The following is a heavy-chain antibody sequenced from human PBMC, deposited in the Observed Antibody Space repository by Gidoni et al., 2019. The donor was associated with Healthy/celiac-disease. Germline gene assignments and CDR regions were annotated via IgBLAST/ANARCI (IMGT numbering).Heavy chain of an antibody. CDR2: ISGSGGST. V-gene: IGHV3-23*01. CDR3: AKWEALNIVVVPAALYFDY. CDR1: GFTFRSYA. J-gene: IGHJ4*02. D-gene: IGHD2-2*01. Sequence: EVQLLESGGGLVQPGGSLRLSCAASGFTFRSYAMSLVRQAPGKGLEWVSAISGSGGSTYYADSVKGRFTISRDNSKNTLYLQMNSLRAEDTAVYYCAKWEALNIVVVPAALYFDYWGQGTLVTVSS.